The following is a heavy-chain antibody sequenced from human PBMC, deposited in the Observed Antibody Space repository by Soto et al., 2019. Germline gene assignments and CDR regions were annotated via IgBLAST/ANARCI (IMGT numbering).Heavy chain of an antibody. Sequence: GASVKVSCKASGGTFSSYAISWVRQAPGQGLEWMGGIIPIFGTANYAQKFQGRVTITADKSTSTAYMELSGLRSEDTAVYYCARGTHDYYDSSGYTYNWFDPWGQGTLVTVSS. CDR3: ARGTHDYYDSSGYTYNWFDP. J-gene: IGHJ5*02. D-gene: IGHD3-22*01. V-gene: IGHV1-69*06. CDR1: GGTFSSYA. CDR2: IIPIFGTA.